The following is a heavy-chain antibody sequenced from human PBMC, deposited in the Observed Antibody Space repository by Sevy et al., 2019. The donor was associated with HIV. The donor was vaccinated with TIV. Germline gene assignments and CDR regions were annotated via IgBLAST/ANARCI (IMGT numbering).Heavy chain of an antibody. J-gene: IGHJ4*02. CDR3: ASPGGYRYGSLLDN. V-gene: IGHV1-2*02. CDR2: INPNSGDT. CDR1: EYTFIDYF. Sequence: ASVKVSCKASEYTFIDYFMHWVRQAPGQGLEWMGWINPNSGDTKYAQKFQGRVTVTRDTSIRTAYMELSSLRFDDTAVYYCASPGGYRYGSLLDNWGQGTLVTVSS. D-gene: IGHD5-18*01.